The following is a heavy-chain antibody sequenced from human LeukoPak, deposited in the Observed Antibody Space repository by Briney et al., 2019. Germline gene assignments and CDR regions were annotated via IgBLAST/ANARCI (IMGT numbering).Heavy chain of an antibody. D-gene: IGHD5-12*01. J-gene: IGHJ4*02. CDR3: ARANVDIVATIHLDY. Sequence: AGGSLRLSCAASGFTFDDYGMSWVRQAPGKGLEWVSGINWNGGSTGYADSVKGRFTISRDNAKNSLYLQMNSLRAEDTALYYCARANVDIVATIHLDYWGQGTLVTVSS. CDR1: GFTFDDYG. V-gene: IGHV3-20*04. CDR2: INWNGGST.